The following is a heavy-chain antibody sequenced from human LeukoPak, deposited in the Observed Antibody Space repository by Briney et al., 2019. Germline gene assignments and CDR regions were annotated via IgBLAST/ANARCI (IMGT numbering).Heavy chain of an antibody. CDR1: GYTFTGYG. D-gene: IGHD3-22*01. CDR3: ARDHGGAYDSSGYYYVDFDY. V-gene: IGHV1-18*01. J-gene: IGHJ4*02. CDR2: ISAYNGNT. Sequence: ASVKVSCKASGYTFTGYGISWVRQAPGQGLEWMGWISAYNGNTNYAQKLQGRVTMTTDTSTSTAYMELRGLRSDDTAVYYCARDHGGAYDSSGYYYVDFDYWGQGTLVTVSS.